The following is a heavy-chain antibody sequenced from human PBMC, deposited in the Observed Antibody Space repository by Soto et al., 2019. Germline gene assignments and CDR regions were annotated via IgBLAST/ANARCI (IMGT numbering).Heavy chain of an antibody. V-gene: IGHV4-59*01. CDR1: GGSISSYY. CDR3: ARTDLRGYSYGYDFDY. Sequence: SETLSLTCTVSGGSISSYYWSWIRQPPGKGLEWIGYIYYSGSTNYNPSLKSRVTISVDTSKNQFSLKLSSVTAADTAVYYCARTDLRGYSYGYDFDYWGQGTLVTVSS. D-gene: IGHD5-18*01. CDR2: IYYSGST. J-gene: IGHJ4*02.